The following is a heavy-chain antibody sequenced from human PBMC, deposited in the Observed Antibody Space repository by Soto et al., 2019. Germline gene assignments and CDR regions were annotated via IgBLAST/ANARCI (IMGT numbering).Heavy chain of an antibody. D-gene: IGHD5-12*01. CDR1: GGAFSSYA. Sequence: SVKVSCKASGGAFSSYAISWVRQAPGQGLEWMGGIIPIFGTANYAQKFQGRVTITADESTSTAYMELSSLRSEDTAVYYCARGRRMATIDWFDPWGQGTLVTVSS. J-gene: IGHJ5*02. CDR3: ARGRRMATIDWFDP. V-gene: IGHV1-69*13. CDR2: IIPIFGTA.